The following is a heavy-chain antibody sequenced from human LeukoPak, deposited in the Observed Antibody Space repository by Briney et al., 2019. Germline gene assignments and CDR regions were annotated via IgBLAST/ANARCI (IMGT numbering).Heavy chain of an antibody. CDR1: EFTFNTSW. Sequence: PGGSLRLSCAASEFTFNTSWMHWVRQAPGKGLEWVSAISGSGGSTYYADSVKGRFTISRDNSKNTLYLQMNSLRAEDTAVYYCAKDWEVRGVTTEYYFDYWGQGTLVTVSS. CDR2: ISGSGGST. D-gene: IGHD3-10*01. J-gene: IGHJ4*02. CDR3: AKDWEVRGVTTEYYFDY. V-gene: IGHV3-23*01.